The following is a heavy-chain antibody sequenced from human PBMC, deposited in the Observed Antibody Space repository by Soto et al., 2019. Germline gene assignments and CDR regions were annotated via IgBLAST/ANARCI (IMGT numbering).Heavy chain of an antibody. D-gene: IGHD3-22*01. CDR1: GGSISSGDYY. J-gene: IGHJ4*02. V-gene: IGHV4-30-4*01. CDR2: IYYSGST. CDR3: ARAYGPLDSSGYYYYFDY. Sequence: SETLSLTCTVSGGSISSGDYYWSWIRQPPGKGLEWIGYIYYSGSTYYNPSLKSQVTISVDTSKNQVSLKLSSVTAADTAVYYCARAYGPLDSSGYYYYFDYWRQGTLVTVSS.